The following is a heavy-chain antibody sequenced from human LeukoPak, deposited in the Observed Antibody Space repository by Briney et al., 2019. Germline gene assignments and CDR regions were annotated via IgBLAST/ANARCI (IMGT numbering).Heavy chain of an antibody. CDR2: ISSDGSNT. CDR3: ARGLLGIGDAFDI. D-gene: IGHD7-27*01. V-gene: IGHV3-74*01. CDR1: GFTFNSYW. Sequence: GGSLRLSCAASGFTFNSYWMHWVRQAPGKGLVWVSRISSDGSNTNYADSVKGRFTISRDNAKNTLYLQMNSLRAEDTAVYYCARGLLGIGDAFDIWGQGTMVTVSS. J-gene: IGHJ3*02.